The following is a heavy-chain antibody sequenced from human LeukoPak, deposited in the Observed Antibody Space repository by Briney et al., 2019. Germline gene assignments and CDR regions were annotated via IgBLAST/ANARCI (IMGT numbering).Heavy chain of an antibody. D-gene: IGHD5-18*01. CDR1: GFTLSSYG. V-gene: IGHV3-33*01. CDR2: IWYDGSNK. J-gene: IGHJ6*04. Sequence: GRSLRLSCAASGFTLSSYGMHWVRQAPGKGLEWVAVIWYDGSNKYYADSVKGRFTISRDNSKNTLYLQMNSLRAEDTAVYYCARDLQLWFEPYYYYYGMDVWGKGTTVTVSS. CDR3: ARDLQLWFEPYYYYYGMDV.